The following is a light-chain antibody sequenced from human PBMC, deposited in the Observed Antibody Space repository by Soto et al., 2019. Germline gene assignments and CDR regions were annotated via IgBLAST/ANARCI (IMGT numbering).Light chain of an antibody. Sequence: QSVLTQPASVSGSPGQSITISCTGTSSDFGNYNLVSWYQQHPGKVPKLILFEVNKRPSGVSGRFSGSKSGNAASLTISGLQADDEADYYCCSFTSSNTHVFGTGTK. J-gene: IGLJ1*01. V-gene: IGLV2-23*02. CDR1: SSDFGNYNL. CDR3: CSFTSSNTHV. CDR2: EVN.